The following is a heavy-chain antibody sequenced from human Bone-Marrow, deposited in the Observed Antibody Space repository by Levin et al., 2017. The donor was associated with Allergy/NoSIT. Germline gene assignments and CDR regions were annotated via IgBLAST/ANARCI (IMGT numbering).Heavy chain of an antibody. CDR2: ISGGGGST. V-gene: IGHV3-23*01. D-gene: IGHD6-13*01. Sequence: LSLTCAASGFTFSSSAMSWVRPAPGKGLEWVSAISGGGGSTKYADSVRGRFTISRDNSKNTLDLQMSSLRADDTAVYYCTKGAISAVARHFDYWGQGALVTVSS. CDR3: TKGAISAVARHFDY. J-gene: IGHJ4*02. CDR1: GFTFSSSA.